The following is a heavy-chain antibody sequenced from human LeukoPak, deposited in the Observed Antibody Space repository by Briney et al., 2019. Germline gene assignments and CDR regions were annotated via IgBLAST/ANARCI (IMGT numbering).Heavy chain of an antibody. CDR3: ARWETFYYDSSGRNAEEVQWGLDV. Sequence: GGSLGLSCAASGFIFSSYWMSWVRQAPGKGLEWVANIKQDGSDKYYVDSVKGRFTISRDNAKSSLYLQMNSPRAEDTAVYYCARWETFYYDSSGRNAEEVQWGLDVWGQGTTVTVSS. CDR1: GFIFSSYW. V-gene: IGHV3-7*03. D-gene: IGHD3-22*01. CDR2: IKQDGSDK. J-gene: IGHJ6*02.